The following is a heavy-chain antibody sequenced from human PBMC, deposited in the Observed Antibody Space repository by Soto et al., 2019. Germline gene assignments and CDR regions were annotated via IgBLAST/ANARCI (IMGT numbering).Heavy chain of an antibody. V-gene: IGHV3-23*01. CDR2: ISGSGGST. Sequence: EVQLLESGGGLVHPGGSLRLSCAASGFTFSSYAMSWVRQAPGKGLEWVSGISGSGGSTYYADSVKGRFTISRDNSKNTLYLQMNSLRAEDTAVYYCAKDIGSGWYTDAFDIWGQGTMVTVSS. CDR1: GFTFSSYA. J-gene: IGHJ3*02. D-gene: IGHD6-19*01. CDR3: AKDIGSGWYTDAFDI.